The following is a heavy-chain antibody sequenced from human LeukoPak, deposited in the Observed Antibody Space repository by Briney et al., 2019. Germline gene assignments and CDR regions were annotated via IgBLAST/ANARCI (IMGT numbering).Heavy chain of an antibody. V-gene: IGHV3-7*01. D-gene: IGHD4-11*01. CDR2: IKQEGTEQ. J-gene: IGHJ3*02. CDR1: GFTFSSYW. CDR3: ARGGQQYSFDI. Sequence: PGGSLRLSCAASGFTFSSYWMSGVRQAPGKGLEWVANIKQEGTEQYYVDSVKGRFTISRDNAKNSLYLQMNSLRAEDTALYYCARGGQQYSFDIWGQGTMVTVSS.